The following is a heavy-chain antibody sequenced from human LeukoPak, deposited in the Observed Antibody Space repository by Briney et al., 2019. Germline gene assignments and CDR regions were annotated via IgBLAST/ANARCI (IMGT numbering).Heavy chain of an antibody. CDR3: AGGHSSGYYPIDY. CDR1: GFTFSSYG. CDR2: IRYDGSNK. Sequence: GGSLRLSCAASGFTFSSYGMHWVRQAPGKGLEWVAFIRYDGSNKYYADSVKGRFTISRDNAKNSLYLQMNSLRVEDTAVYYCAGGHSSGYYPIDYWGQGTLVTVSS. J-gene: IGHJ4*02. D-gene: IGHD3-22*01. V-gene: IGHV3-30*02.